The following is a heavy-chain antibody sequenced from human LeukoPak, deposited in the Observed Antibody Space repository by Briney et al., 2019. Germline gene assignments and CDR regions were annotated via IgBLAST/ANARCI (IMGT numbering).Heavy chain of an antibody. V-gene: IGHV3-74*01. Sequence: GGSLRLSCAASGFTFSSYWMHWVRQAPGKGLVWVSRINSDGSSTSYADSVKGRFTISRDNAKNTLYLQMNGLRAEDTAVYYCARDRRVAAAGLGVAHPFDYWGQGTLVIVSS. CDR1: GFTFSSYW. J-gene: IGHJ4*02. CDR3: ARDRRVAAAGLGVAHPFDY. CDR2: INSDGSST. D-gene: IGHD6-13*01.